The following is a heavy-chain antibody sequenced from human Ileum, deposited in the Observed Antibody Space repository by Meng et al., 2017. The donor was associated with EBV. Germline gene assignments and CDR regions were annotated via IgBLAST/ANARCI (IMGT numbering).Heavy chain of an antibody. Sequence: VQLVHDGAEVKKPGASVKGSCKASGYTFTSYAMHWVRQAPGQRLEWMGWINAGNGNTKYSQKFQGRVTITRDTSASTAYMELSSLRSEDTAVYYCASHALWQQTFDYWGQGTLVTVSS. J-gene: IGHJ4*02. V-gene: IGHV1-3*01. D-gene: IGHD2-21*01. CDR2: INAGNGNT. CDR1: GYTFTSYA. CDR3: ASHALWQQTFDY.